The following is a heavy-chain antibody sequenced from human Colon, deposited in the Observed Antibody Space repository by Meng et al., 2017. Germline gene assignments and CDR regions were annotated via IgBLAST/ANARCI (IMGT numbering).Heavy chain of an antibody. D-gene: IGHD4-17*01. CDR2: IYYSGST. CDR1: GGSISSGGFY. J-gene: IGHJ5*02. CDR3: ARTNYGDYNWFDP. Sequence: QGQLQESGPGLVKPSQTLSLTCTVSGGSISSGGFYWSWMRQHPGKGLEWIGYIYYSGSTYYNPSLRSRVAISIDTSKNQFSLKLTSVTAADTAVYFCARTNYGDYNWFDPWGQGTLVTVSS. V-gene: IGHV4-31*03.